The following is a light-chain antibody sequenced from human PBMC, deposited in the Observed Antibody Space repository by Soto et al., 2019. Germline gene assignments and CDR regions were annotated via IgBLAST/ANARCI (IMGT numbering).Light chain of an antibody. Sequence: DIQMTQSPSSLSASVGDRVTITCRASQSISSWLAWYQQKPGQAPKLLIYDASSLRSGVPSRFSGSGSGTEFSLTISSLQPDDFATYYCQQYDTYSWTFGQGTKVDIK. CDR1: QSISSW. V-gene: IGKV1-5*01. J-gene: IGKJ1*01. CDR2: DAS. CDR3: QQYDTYSWT.